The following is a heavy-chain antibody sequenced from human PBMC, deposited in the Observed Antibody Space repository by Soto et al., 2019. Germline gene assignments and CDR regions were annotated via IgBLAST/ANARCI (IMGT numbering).Heavy chain of an antibody. CDR2: INHSGST. CDR3: ASTNYYDSSGYQVDYYYGMDV. J-gene: IGHJ6*02. V-gene: IGHV4-34*01. Sequence: SETLSLTCAVYGGSFSGYYWSWIRQPPGKGLEWIGEINHSGSTNYNPSLKSRVTISVDTSKNQFSLKLSSVTAADTAVYYCASTNYYDSSGYQVDYYYGMDVWGQGTTVTVSS. D-gene: IGHD3-22*01. CDR1: GGSFSGYY.